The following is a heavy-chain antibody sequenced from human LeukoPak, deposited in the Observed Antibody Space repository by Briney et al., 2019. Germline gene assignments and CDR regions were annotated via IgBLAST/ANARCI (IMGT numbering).Heavy chain of an antibody. CDR1: GYTLTELS. J-gene: IGHJ5*02. V-gene: IGHV1-24*01. D-gene: IGHD2-2*01. Sequence: ASVKVSCKVSGYTLTELSMHWVRQAPGKGLEWMGGFDPEDGETIYAQKFQGRVTMTEDTSTDTAYMELSSLRSEDTAVYYCARDNVVVPAAPETNWFDPWGQGTLVTVSS. CDR3: ARDNVVVPAAPETNWFDP. CDR2: FDPEDGET.